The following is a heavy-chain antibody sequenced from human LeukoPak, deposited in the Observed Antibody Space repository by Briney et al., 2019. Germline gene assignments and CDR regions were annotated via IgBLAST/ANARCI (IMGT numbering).Heavy chain of an antibody. D-gene: IGHD2-21*02. CDR2: INPNSGDT. J-gene: IGHJ4*02. CDR3: ARGDDAPLFFAY. V-gene: IGHV1-2*02. CDR1: GYTFTGYY. Sequence: ASVKVSCKASGYTFTGYYMHWVRQAPGQGLEWMGWINPNSGDTNYAQKFQGRVTMTRDTSISTAYMELSRLRSDDTAVYYCARGDDAPLFFAYWGQGTLVTVSS.